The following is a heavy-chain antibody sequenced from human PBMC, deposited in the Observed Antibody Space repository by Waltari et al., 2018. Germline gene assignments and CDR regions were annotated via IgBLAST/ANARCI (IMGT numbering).Heavy chain of an antibody. CDR3: ARVEYDSSGYYPQGIDY. Sequence: QVQLQQWGAGLLKPSETLSLTCAVHGGSFSGYYWSWIRQPPGKGLEWIGEINHSGSTNYNPSLKSRVTISVDTSKNQFSLKLSSVTAADTAVYYCARVEYDSSGYYPQGIDYWGQGTLVTVSS. D-gene: IGHD3-22*01. V-gene: IGHV4-34*01. J-gene: IGHJ4*02. CDR1: GGSFSGYY. CDR2: INHSGST.